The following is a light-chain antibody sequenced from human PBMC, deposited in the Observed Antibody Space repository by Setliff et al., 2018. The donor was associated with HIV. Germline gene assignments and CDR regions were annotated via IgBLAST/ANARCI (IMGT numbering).Light chain of an antibody. J-gene: IGKJ3*01. V-gene: IGKV3-20*01. CDR2: GAS. CDR1: QSVNRNY. CDR3: QQYVTSPFT. Sequence: EIVLTQSPGTLSLSPGERATLSCRASQSVNRNYLAWYQQIPGQAPRLLIYGASSRATGIPDRFSGSGSGTDFTLTISRLEPEDFAVYYCQQYVTSPFTFGPGTKMDIK.